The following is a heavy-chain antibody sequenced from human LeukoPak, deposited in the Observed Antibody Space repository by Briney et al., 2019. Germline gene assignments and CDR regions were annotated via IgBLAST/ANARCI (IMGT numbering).Heavy chain of an antibody. CDR1: GYTFTSYD. CDR2: MNPNSGNT. J-gene: IGHJ6*03. D-gene: IGHD6-13*01. CDR3: ARAYAGIAAAGKNPNYYYYMDV. Sequence: GASVKVSCKASGYTFTSYDINWVRQATGQGLEWMGWMNPNSGNTGYAQKFQGRVTITRNTSISTAYMELRSLRSDDTAVYYCARAYAGIAAAGKNPNYYYYMDVWGKGTTVTISS. V-gene: IGHV1-8*03.